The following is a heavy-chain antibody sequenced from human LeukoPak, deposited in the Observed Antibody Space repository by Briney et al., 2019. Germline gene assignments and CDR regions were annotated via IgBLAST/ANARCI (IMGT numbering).Heavy chain of an antibody. V-gene: IGHV1-69*02. J-gene: IGHJ4*02. CDR1: GGTFSSHT. Sequence: GASVKVSCKASGGTFSSHTISWVRQAPGQGLEWMGRIIPILGIANYAQKFQGRVTITADKSTSTAYMELSSLRSEDTAVYYCARSLDYYDSSGSQGQIDYWGQGTLVTVSS. CDR3: ARSLDYYDSSGSQGQIDY. D-gene: IGHD3-22*01. CDR2: IIPILGIA.